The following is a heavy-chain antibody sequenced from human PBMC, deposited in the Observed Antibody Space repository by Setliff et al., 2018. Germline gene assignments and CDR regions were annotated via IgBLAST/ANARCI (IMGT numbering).Heavy chain of an antibody. Sequence: PSETLSLTCAVYGGSFSGYYRSWLRQPPGKGLEWIGEINHSGSTNYNPSLKSRVTISVDTSKNQFSLKLSSVTAADTAVYYCARGWGSGWSKEGAFDIWGQGTMVTVSS. V-gene: IGHV4-34*01. J-gene: IGHJ3*02. D-gene: IGHD6-19*01. CDR2: INHSGST. CDR1: GGSFSGYY. CDR3: ARGWGSGWSKEGAFDI.